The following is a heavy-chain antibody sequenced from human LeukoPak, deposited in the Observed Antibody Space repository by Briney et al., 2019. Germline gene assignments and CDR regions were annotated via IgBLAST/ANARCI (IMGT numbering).Heavy chain of an antibody. J-gene: IGHJ4*02. CDR3: ARHSPQENYYDSSGYPDY. CDR2: IYYSGST. V-gene: IGHV4-34*01. Sequence: SETLSLTCAVYGGSFSGYYWSWIRQPPGKGLEWIGSIYYSGSTYYNPSLKSRVTISVDTSKNQFSLKLSSVTAADTAVYYCARHSPQENYYDSSGYPDYWGQGTLVTVSS. D-gene: IGHD3-22*01. CDR1: GGSFSGYY.